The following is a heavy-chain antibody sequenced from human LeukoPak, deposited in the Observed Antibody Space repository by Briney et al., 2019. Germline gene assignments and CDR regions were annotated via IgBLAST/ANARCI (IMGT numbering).Heavy chain of an antibody. CDR3: AKKPYDYCSGGSCYSDNY. D-gene: IGHD2-15*01. CDR2: ISGSGGST. J-gene: IGHJ4*02. Sequence: GGSLRLSCAASGFTFSSYAMSWVRKAPGKGLEWVSAISGSGGSTYYADSVKGRFTISRDNSKNTLYLQMNSLRAEDTAVYYCAKKPYDYCSGGSCYSDNYWGQGTLVTVSS. V-gene: IGHV3-23*01. CDR1: GFTFSSYA.